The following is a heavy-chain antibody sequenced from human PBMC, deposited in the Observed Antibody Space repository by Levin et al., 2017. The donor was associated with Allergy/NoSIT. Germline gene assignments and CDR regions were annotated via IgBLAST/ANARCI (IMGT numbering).Heavy chain of an antibody. CDR1: GGSFSGYY. CDR3: ARGGWIQLWLGFGGDAFDI. V-gene: IGHV4-34*01. D-gene: IGHD5-18*01. Sequence: SETLSLTCAVYGGSFSGYYWSWIRQPPGKGLEWIGEINHSGSTNYNPSLKSRVTISVDTSKNQFSLKLSSVTAADTAVYYCARGGWIQLWLGFGGDAFDIWGQGTMVTVSS. CDR2: INHSGST. J-gene: IGHJ3*02.